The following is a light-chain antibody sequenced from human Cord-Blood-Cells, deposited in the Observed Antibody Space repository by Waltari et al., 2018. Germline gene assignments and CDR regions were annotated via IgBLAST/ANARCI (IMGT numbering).Light chain of an antibody. J-gene: IGLJ3*02. CDR2: DVR. V-gene: IGLV2-14*01. CDR1: SSDVGGYNY. CDR3: SSYTSSSTLV. Sequence: QSALTQPASVSGSPGQSITISCTGTSSDVGGYNYVSWYQQHPGNAPKLMIYDVRKRTSGVSNRFSGSKSGNPASLTISGLQAEDEADYYCSSYTSSSTLVFGGGTKLTVL.